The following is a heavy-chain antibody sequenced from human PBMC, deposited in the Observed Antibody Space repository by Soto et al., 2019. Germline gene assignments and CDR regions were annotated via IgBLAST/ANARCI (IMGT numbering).Heavy chain of an antibody. D-gene: IGHD1-1*01. CDR3: ASVARRRPYRMEGSWFDP. CDR2: INHSGST. CDR1: VGSFSGYY. V-gene: IGHV4-34*01. J-gene: IGHJ5*02. Sequence: PSETLSLTCGVYVGSFSGYYWSWIRQPPGKGLEWIGEINHSGSTNYNPSLKSRVTISVDASKNQFSLKLSSVTAADTAVYYCASVARRRPYRMEGSWFDPWGQGTLVTVSS.